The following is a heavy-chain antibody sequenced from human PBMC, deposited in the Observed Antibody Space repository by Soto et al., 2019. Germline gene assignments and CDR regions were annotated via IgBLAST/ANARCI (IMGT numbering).Heavy chain of an antibody. D-gene: IGHD3-3*01. J-gene: IGHJ6*03. Sequence: EVQLLESGGGLVQPGGSLRLSCAASGFTFSSYALNWVRQAPGKGLEWVSVISGSGDNTYYADYVKGRFTISRDNSKNTLYLQMNSLRAEDAAVYYCAKDLGTDDFWSAYYTYYYMDVWGKGTTVTVSS. CDR2: ISGSGDNT. CDR1: GFTFSSYA. V-gene: IGHV3-23*01. CDR3: AKDLGTDDFWSAYYTYYYMDV.